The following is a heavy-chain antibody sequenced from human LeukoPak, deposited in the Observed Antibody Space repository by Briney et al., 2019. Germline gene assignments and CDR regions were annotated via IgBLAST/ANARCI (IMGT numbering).Heavy chain of an antibody. Sequence: GGSLRLSCAASGFTFSSYAMHWVRQAPGKGLEWVAIISYNGINKFYADSVKGRFTISRDNSKNTLYLQMNSLRAADTAVYYCAKVRWDNSGWYYLDYWGQGTLVTVSS. CDR1: GFTFSSYA. J-gene: IGHJ4*02. D-gene: IGHD6-19*01. V-gene: IGHV3-30*04. CDR2: ISYNGINK. CDR3: AKVRWDNSGWYYLDY.